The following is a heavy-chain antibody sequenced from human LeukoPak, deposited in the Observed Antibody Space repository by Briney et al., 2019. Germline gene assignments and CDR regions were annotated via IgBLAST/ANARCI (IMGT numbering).Heavy chain of an antibody. D-gene: IGHD3-22*01. CDR3: ARELLYYYDSSGYGWFDP. V-gene: IGHV4-4*07. Sequence: SETLSLTCTVSGGSISSYYWSWIRQPAGKGLEWIGRIYTSGSTNYNPSLKSRVTMSVDTSKNQFSLKLSSVTAADTAVYYCARELLYYYDSSGYGWFDPWGQGTLVTVSS. CDR1: GGSISSYY. CDR2: IYTSGST. J-gene: IGHJ5*02.